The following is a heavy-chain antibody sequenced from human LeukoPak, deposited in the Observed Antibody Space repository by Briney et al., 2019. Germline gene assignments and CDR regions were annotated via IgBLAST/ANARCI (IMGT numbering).Heavy chain of an antibody. J-gene: IGHJ5*02. Sequence: GGSLRLSCAASGFTFSSYWMSWVRQAPGRGLEWVASIKQDGSEKYCVDSVKGRFTISRDNANNSLYLQMNSLRADDTAVYYCARDIGLRKAAPPGWFDPWGQGALVTVSS. CDR1: GFTFSSYW. CDR2: IKQDGSEK. D-gene: IGHD6-6*01. V-gene: IGHV3-7*01. CDR3: ARDIGLRKAAPPGWFDP.